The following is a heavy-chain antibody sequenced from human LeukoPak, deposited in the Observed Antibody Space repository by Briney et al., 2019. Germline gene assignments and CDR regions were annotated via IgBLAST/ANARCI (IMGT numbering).Heavy chain of an antibody. V-gene: IGHV4-34*01. Sequence: SETLSLTCAVYGGSFSGYYWSWVRQPPGKGLEWIGEINHSGSTNYNPSLKSRVTISVDTSKNQFSLKLSSVTAADTAVYYCATLAPVYGGSYYLKYYFDYWGQGTLVTVSS. CDR1: GGSFSGYY. D-gene: IGHD1-26*01. CDR2: INHSGST. J-gene: IGHJ4*02. CDR3: ATLAPVYGGSYYLKYYFDY.